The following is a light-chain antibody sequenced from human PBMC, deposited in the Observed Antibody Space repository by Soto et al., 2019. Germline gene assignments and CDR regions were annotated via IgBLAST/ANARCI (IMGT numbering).Light chain of an antibody. V-gene: IGKV3-20*01. J-gene: IGKJ1*01. CDR3: QQYGSSPQT. CDR1: QSVSSDS. Sequence: IVLTLSPGTLSLSPGERATLSCRASQSVSSDSLAWYQHKLGQAPRLLIYGASTRATGIPDRFSGSGSGTDFTLTISRLEPEDFAVFYCQQYGSSPQTFGQGTKVDIK. CDR2: GAS.